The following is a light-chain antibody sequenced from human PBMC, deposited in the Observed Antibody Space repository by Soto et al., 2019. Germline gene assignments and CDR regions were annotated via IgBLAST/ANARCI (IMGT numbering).Light chain of an antibody. CDR2: LGS. CDR1: QSLLHSNGYNY. J-gene: IGKJ3*01. Sequence: IVMTQSPLSLSVTPGEPASISCRSSQSLLHSNGYNYLDWYLQKPGQSPQVLIYLGSHRASGVPDRFSGSGSGTDFTLKISRVEAEDVGVYYCMQALQTPLTFGPGTKVDIK. V-gene: IGKV2-28*01. CDR3: MQALQTPLT.